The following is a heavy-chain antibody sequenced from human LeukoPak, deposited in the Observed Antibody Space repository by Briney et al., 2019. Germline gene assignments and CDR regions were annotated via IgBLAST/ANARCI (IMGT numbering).Heavy chain of an antibody. CDR2: IYHSGST. V-gene: IGHV4-30-2*01. CDR1: GGTISSGGYS. D-gene: IGHD3-10*01. CDR3: ARGDGSGRNWFDP. J-gene: IGHJ5*02. Sequence: SETLSLTCAVSGGTISSGGYSWSWIRQPPGTGLEWIGYIYHSGSTYYNPSLKSRVTISVDRSKNQFSLKLSSVTAADTAVYYCARGDGSGRNWFDPWGQGTLVTVSS.